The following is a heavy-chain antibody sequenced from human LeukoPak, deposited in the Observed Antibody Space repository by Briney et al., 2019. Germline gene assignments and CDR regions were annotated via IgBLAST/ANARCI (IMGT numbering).Heavy chain of an antibody. V-gene: IGHV4-34*01. Sequence: SETLSLTCTVYGGPLSVYSWSWIRQPPGKGLEWIGEINQSGSTYYNPSLRSRVTISVDTSKNQFSLKLSSVTAADTAVYYCARHSPVGIYYFDYWGQGTLVTVSS. J-gene: IGHJ4*02. CDR3: ARHSPVGIYYFDY. D-gene: IGHD1-26*01. CDR2: INQSGST. CDR1: GGPLSVYS.